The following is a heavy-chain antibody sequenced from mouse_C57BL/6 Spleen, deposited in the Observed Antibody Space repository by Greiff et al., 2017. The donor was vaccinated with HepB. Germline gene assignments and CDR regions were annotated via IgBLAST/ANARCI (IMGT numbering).Heavy chain of an antibody. Sequence: EVQLQQSGAELVRPGASVKLSCTASGFNIKDYYMHWVKQRPEQGLEWIGRIDPEDGNTEYAPKFQGKATMTAESSSNTAYLQLSSLTSEDTSVYYCTTHYVDFDVWGTGTTVTVSS. CDR3: TTHYVDFDV. V-gene: IGHV14-1*01. CDR1: GFNIKDYY. J-gene: IGHJ1*03. CDR2: IDPEDGNT. D-gene: IGHD1-1*02.